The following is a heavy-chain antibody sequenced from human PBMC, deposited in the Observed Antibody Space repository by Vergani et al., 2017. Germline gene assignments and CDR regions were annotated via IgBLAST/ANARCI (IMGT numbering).Heavy chain of an antibody. V-gene: IGHV3-23*01. CDR3: AKVCGSTSCPYWGGAFDV. D-gene: IGHD2-2*01. CDR1: GFTFNSYA. Sequence: QLLESGGGLIQPGGSLRLSCAASGFTFNSYAMTWVRQAPGKGLEWVSGINNNGGSTYYADSVKGRFTISRDNSKNTLYLQMTDLRAEDTATYYCAKVCGSTSCPYWGGAFDVLVDGTMVTVSS. J-gene: IGHJ3*01. CDR2: INNNGGST.